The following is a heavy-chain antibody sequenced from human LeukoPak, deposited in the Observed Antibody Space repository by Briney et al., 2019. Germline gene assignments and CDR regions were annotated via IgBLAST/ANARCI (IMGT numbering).Heavy chain of an antibody. D-gene: IGHD6-6*01. CDR3: ARGPNSNWSGLDF. Sequence: GGSLRLSCTASGFSFSGHWMHWARHLPGKGLVWVSRISPTGSTTSYADSVKGRFTVSRDNAKNTLYLQVNTLRAEDTAVYYCARGPNSNWSGLDFWGQGTLLTVSS. V-gene: IGHV3-74*01. J-gene: IGHJ4*02. CDR2: ISPTGSTT. CDR1: GFSFSGHW.